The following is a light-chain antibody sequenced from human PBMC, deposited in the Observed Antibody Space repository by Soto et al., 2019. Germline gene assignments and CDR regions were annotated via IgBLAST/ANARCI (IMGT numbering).Light chain of an antibody. CDR3: SSYTGSSYV. CDR1: GSDVGDYNY. Sequence: QSALTQPPSASGSHGQSVTISCTGTGSDVGDYNYVSWYQQHPGKAPKLMIYEVSKRPSGVPDRFSGSKSGNTASLTVSGLQAEDEANYYCSSYTGSSYVFGTGTKLTVL. J-gene: IGLJ1*01. CDR2: EVS. V-gene: IGLV2-8*01.